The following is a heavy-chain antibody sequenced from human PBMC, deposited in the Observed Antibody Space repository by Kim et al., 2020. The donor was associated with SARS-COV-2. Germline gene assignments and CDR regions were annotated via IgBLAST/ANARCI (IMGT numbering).Heavy chain of an antibody. Sequence: GGSLRLSCAASGFTFSNAWMSWVRQAPGKGLEWVGRIKSKTDGGTTDYAAPVKGRFTISRDDSKNTLYLQMNSLKTEDTAVYYCTTDRHGSGSSRFDYWGQGTLVTVSS. CDR2: IKSKTDGGTT. J-gene: IGHJ4*02. D-gene: IGHD3-10*01. CDR1: GFTFSNAW. CDR3: TTDRHGSGSSRFDY. V-gene: IGHV3-15*01.